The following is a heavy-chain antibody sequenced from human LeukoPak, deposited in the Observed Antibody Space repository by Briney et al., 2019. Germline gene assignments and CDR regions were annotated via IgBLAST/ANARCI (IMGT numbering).Heavy chain of an antibody. V-gene: IGHV4-30-4*07. CDR2: IYYSGST. CDR1: GGSISSGGYS. CDR3: ARVAGSGSKRFDY. Sequence: SQTLSLTCAVSGGSISSGGYSWSWIRQPPGKGLEWIGYIYYSGSTYYNPSLKSRVTISVDTSKNQFSLKLSSVTAADTAMYYCARVAGSGSKRFDYWGQGTLVTVSS. D-gene: IGHD1-26*01. J-gene: IGHJ4*02.